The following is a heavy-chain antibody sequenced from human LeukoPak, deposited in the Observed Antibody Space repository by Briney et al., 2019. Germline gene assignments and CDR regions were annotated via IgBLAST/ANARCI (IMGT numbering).Heavy chain of an antibody. CDR2: IWSDATNR. J-gene: IGHJ4*02. D-gene: IGHD4-11*01. V-gene: IGHV3-33*01. Sequence: PGGSLRLSCAASGFIFSHHGMHWVRQAPGKGLEWVAVIWSDATNRFYADSVTGRFTISRDNSQNTVFLQMNSLRVKDTAIYYCARDAQRGFDYSNSLKNWGQGTLVTVSS. CDR1: GFIFSHHG. CDR3: ARDAQRGFDYSNSLKN.